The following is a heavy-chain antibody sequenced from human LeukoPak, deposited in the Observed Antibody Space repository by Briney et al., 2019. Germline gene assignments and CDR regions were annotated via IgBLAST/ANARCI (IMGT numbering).Heavy chain of an antibody. CDR3: ARGDCSGGSCYSDY. D-gene: IGHD2-15*01. CDR1: GGTFSSYA. J-gene: IGHJ4*02. Sequence: ASVKVSCKASGGTFSSYAFSWVRQAPGQGLEWMGGIIPIFGTANYAQKFQGRVTITADESTSTAYMELSSLRSEDTAVYYCARGDCSGGSCYSDYWGQGTLVTVSS. CDR2: IIPIFGTA. V-gene: IGHV1-69*01.